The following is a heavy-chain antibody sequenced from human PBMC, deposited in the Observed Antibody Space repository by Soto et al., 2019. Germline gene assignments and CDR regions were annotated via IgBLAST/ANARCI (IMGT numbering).Heavy chain of an antibody. V-gene: IGHV1-2*06. CDR2: INPKSGGT. CDR1: GYSFTDYH. CDR3: AKLVSSPLRYFDL. J-gene: IGHJ2*01. D-gene: IGHD6-6*01. Sequence: GASVKVSCKASGYSFTDYHIHWVRQAPGQGLEWLGRINPKSGGTNYAQKFQGRVTMTRDTSISTAYMELSRLRSDDTAVYYCAKLVSSPLRYFDLWGRGTLVTVSS.